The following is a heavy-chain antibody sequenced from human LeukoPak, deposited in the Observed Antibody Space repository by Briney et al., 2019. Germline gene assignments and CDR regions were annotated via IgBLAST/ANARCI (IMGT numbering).Heavy chain of an antibody. CDR2: INHSGST. D-gene: IGHD3-22*01. Sequence: SETLSLTCTVSGGSISSYYWSWIRQPPGKGLEWIGEINHSGSTNYNPSLKSRVTISVDTSKNQFSLKLNSVTAADTAVYYCARGGNSYDSSGYWRSWGQGTLVTVSS. V-gene: IGHV4-34*01. CDR3: ARGGNSYDSSGYWRS. CDR1: GGSISSYY. J-gene: IGHJ4*02.